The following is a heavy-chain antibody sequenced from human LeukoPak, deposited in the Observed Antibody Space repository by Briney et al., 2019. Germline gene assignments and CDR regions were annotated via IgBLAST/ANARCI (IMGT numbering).Heavy chain of an antibody. CDR2: INPNSGGT. CDR1: GYTFTGYY. V-gene: IGHV1-2*06. J-gene: IGHJ4*02. D-gene: IGHD3-22*01. Sequence: ASVNVSCKASGYTFTGYYMHWVRQAPGQGLEWMGRINPNSGGTNYAQKFQGRVTMTRDTSISTAYMELSRLRSDDTAVYYCARGRGGMYYYDSSGYYEDYWGQGTLVTVSS. CDR3: ARGRGGMYYYDSSGYYEDY.